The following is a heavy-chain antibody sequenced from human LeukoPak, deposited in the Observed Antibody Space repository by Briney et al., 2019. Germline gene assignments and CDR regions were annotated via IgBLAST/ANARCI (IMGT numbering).Heavy chain of an antibody. CDR1: GFTFSSYA. Sequence: GGSLRLSCAASGFTFSSYAMSWVRQAPGKGLEWVSIISGSGGGTYYADSVKGRFTISRDNSKNTLYLQMNSLRAEDTALYYCAKDLFGSSYSLVSQDAFDIWGQGTMVTVSS. CDR3: AKDLFGSSYSLVSQDAFDI. CDR2: ISGSGGGT. D-gene: IGHD6-13*01. J-gene: IGHJ3*02. V-gene: IGHV3-23*01.